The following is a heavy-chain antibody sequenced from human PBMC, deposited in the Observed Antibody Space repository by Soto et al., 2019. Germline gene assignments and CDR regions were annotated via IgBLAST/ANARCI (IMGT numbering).Heavy chain of an antibody. D-gene: IGHD2-15*01. CDR3: AKALGYCSGGSCYPPGYYYGMDV. CDR2: IGSSGSVI. V-gene: IGHV3-48*01. Sequence: AGGALRLSCEAPGFTFSNYNMNWVRRGPGKGVGWILHIGSSGSVIQYADSVKGRFTISRDNSKNTLYLQMNSLRAEDTAVYYCAKALGYCSGGSCYPPGYYYGMDVWGQGTTVTVSS. J-gene: IGHJ6*02. CDR1: GFTFSNYN.